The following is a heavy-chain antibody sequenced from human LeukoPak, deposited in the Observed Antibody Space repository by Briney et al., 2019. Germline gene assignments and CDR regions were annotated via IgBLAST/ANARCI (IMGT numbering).Heavy chain of an antibody. CDR3: ARRAGAYSHPYDY. V-gene: IGHV3-53*01. D-gene: IGHD4/OR15-4a*01. CDR2: IYSDNT. Sequence: GGSLRLSCAASGFNFDDYVMTWVRQAPGKGLEWVSFIYSDNTHYSDSVKGRFTISRDNSKNTLYLQMNSLRAEDTAVYYCARRAGAYSHPYDYWGQGTLVTVSS. J-gene: IGHJ4*02. CDR1: GFNFDDYV.